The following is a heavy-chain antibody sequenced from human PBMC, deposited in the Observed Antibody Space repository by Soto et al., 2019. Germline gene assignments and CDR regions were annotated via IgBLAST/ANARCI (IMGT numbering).Heavy chain of an antibody. Sequence: SETLSLTCTVSGGSISSYYWSWIRQPPGKGLEWIGYIYYSGSTNYNPSLKSRVTISVDTSKNQFSLKLSSVTAADTAVYYCASLLRYFDWTYFDYWGQGTLVTVSS. J-gene: IGHJ4*02. CDR1: GGSISSYY. CDR3: ASLLRYFDWTYFDY. CDR2: IYYSGST. D-gene: IGHD3-9*01. V-gene: IGHV4-59*01.